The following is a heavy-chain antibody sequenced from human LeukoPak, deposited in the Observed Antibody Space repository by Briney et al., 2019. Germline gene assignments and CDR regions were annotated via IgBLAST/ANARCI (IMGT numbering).Heavy chain of an antibody. J-gene: IGHJ6*03. CDR3: ARADGSGGYHYYYYYYMDV. CDR1: GGSISSGFHY. D-gene: IGHD3-10*01. V-gene: IGHV4-61*09. Sequence: KPSETLSLTCTVSGGSISSGFHYWSWIRQPAGKGLEWIGHIYTSGATSYNPSLESRVSVSLDTSKNHFSLKLSSVTAADTAVYYCARADGSGGYHYYYYYYMDVWGKGTTVTVSS. CDR2: IYTSGAT.